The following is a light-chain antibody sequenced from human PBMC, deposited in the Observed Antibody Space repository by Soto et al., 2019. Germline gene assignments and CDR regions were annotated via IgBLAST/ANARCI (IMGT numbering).Light chain of an antibody. CDR2: GAS. Sequence: IVLTQAPGTLPLSLGERATLSCRASQSVTSNYLAWYQQKPGQAPRLLIFGASHRAAGIPARFSGSGFGTDFTLTISSLEPEDAAVYYCQQRSNWPPITFGQGTRL. CDR3: QQRSNWPPIT. J-gene: IGKJ5*01. CDR1: QSVTSNY. V-gene: IGKV3-11*01.